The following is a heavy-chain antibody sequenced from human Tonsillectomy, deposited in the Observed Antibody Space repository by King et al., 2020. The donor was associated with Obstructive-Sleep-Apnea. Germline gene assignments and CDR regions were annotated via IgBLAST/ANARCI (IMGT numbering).Heavy chain of an antibody. D-gene: IGHD4-23*01. J-gene: IGHJ4*02. CDR2: ISYDGSNK. Sequence: VQLVESGGGVVQPGRSLRLSCAASGFTFSNYAMHWARQAPGKGLEWVAIISYDGSNKYYADSVKGRLTIARDNSKNTLYLQMNSLRAEDTAVYYCARAEGVYGGNSGYFDYWGQGTLVTVSS. CDR3: ARAEGVYGGNSGYFDY. CDR1: GFTFSNYA. V-gene: IGHV3-30-3*01.